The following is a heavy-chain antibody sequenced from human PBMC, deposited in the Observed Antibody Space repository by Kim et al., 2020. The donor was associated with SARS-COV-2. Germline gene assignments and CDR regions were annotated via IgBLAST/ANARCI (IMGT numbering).Heavy chain of an antibody. CDR3: TRGRYCSSTSCYFDY. J-gene: IGHJ4*02. CDR1: GFTFGDYA. D-gene: IGHD2-2*01. V-gene: IGHV3-49*03. Sequence: GGSLRLSCTASGFTFGDYAMSWFRQAPGKGLEWVGFIRSKAYGGTTEYAASVKGRFTISRDDSKSIAYLQMNSLKTEDTAVYYCTRGRYCSSTSCYFDYWGQGTLVTVSS. CDR2: IRSKAYGGTT.